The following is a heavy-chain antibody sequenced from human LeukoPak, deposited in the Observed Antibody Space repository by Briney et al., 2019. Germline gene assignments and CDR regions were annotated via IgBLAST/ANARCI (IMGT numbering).Heavy chain of an antibody. CDR2: ISYSGNT. J-gene: IGHJ1*01. Sequence: SETLSLTCIVSGDSITSNSWSWIRQSPGKGLEWIGYISYSGNTNYKSSLKSRVTISVDTSKNQFSLKLSSVTAADTAVYYCARGSSIGMRYFQHWGQGTLVTVSS. CDR1: GDSITSNS. CDR3: ARGSSIGMRYFQH. D-gene: IGHD2/OR15-2a*01. V-gene: IGHV4-59*01.